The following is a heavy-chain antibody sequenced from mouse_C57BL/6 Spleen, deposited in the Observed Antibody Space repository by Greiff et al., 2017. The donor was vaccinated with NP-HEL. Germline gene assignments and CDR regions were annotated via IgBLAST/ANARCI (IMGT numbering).Heavy chain of an antibody. J-gene: IGHJ3*01. CDR1: GYTFTSYW. CDR3: ARGDSGSSYAWFAY. Sequence: QVQLQQPGAELVKPGASVKLSCKASGYTFTSYWMHWVKQRPGQGLEWIGMIHPNSGSTNYNEKFKSKATLTVDKSSSTAYMQFSSLTSEDSAVYYCARGDSGSSYAWFAYWGQGTLVTVSA. CDR2: IHPNSGST. D-gene: IGHD1-1*01. V-gene: IGHV1-64*01.